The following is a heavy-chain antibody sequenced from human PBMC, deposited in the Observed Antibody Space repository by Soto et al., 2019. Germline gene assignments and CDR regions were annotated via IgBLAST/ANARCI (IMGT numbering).Heavy chain of an antibody. D-gene: IGHD6-19*01. CDR3: ARETSGWSLNGLDV. CDR1: GSAITRYY. CDR2: INPGGGIA. V-gene: IGHV1-46*01. Sequence: QVDLGQSGAEVKKPGASGTLSCKASGSAITRYYIHWVRQAPGRGLEWMGIINPGGGIASYEKKCHDRVTIDKNTSTGTVYMDLRSMTTEDTAVYYCARETSGWSLNGLDVWGQGTTVTVSS. J-gene: IGHJ6*02.